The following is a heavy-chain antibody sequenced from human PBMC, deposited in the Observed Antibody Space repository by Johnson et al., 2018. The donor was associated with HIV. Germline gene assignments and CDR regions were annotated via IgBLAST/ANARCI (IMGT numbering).Heavy chain of an antibody. CDR2: ISWNSGSL. V-gene: IGHV3-9*03. CDR3: ARRSHDAFDI. J-gene: IGHJ3*02. Sequence: LVESGGGLVQPGRSLRLSCAASGFTFDDYALHWVRQAPGKGLEWVSGISWNSGSLGYADSVKGRFTISRDNSKNTLFLQMGSLRAEDMAVYYCARRSHDAFDIWGQGTMVTVSS. CDR1: GFTFDDYA.